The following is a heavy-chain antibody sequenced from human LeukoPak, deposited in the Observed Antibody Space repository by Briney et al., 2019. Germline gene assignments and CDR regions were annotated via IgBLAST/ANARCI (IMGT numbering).Heavy chain of an antibody. CDR3: AREVTMVRGVTLNWFDP. D-gene: IGHD3-10*01. CDR2: INHSGST. CDR1: GGSFSGYY. J-gene: IGHJ5*02. Sequence: KPSETLSLICAVYGGSFSGYYWSWIRQPPGKGLEWIGEINHSGSTNYNPSLKSRVTISVDTSKNQFSLKLSSVTAADTAVYYCAREVTMVRGVTLNWFDPWGQGTLVTVSS. V-gene: IGHV4-34*01.